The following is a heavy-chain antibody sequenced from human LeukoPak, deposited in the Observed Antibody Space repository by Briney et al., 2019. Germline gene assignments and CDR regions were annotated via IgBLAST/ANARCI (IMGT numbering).Heavy chain of an antibody. J-gene: IGHJ4*02. V-gene: IGHV3-43*01. Sequence: GVSLRLSCAASGFNFEDYTMHWVRQTPGKCLEWVSLINWDGGSTYYADSVKGRFAISRDNNKNSLYLQMTSLRTEDTALYYCTKGSNTWPSLFDYWGQGTLVTVSS. D-gene: IGHD2-2*02. CDR3: TKGSNTWPSLFDY. CDR1: GFNFEDYT. CDR2: INWDGGST.